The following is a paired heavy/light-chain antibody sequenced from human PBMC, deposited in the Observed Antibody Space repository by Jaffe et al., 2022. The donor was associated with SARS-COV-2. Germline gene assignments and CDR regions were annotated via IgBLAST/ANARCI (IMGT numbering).Light chain of an antibody. Sequence: EIVLTQSPATLSLSPGERATLSCRASQSISTYLGWYQQRPGQAPRLLIYDASNRATGIPARFSGSGSGTDFTLTISSLEPEDFALYYCQQRLKWPLTFGGGTRVEIK. CDR2: DAS. CDR3: QQRLKWPLT. CDR1: QSISTY. V-gene: IGKV3-11*01. J-gene: IGKJ4*01.
Heavy chain of an antibody. D-gene: IGHD3-10*01. V-gene: IGHV3-23*04. J-gene: IGHJ6*03. CDR1: GFSFSRCD. CDR2: IGGGGDRI. CDR3: AARGLYYQYHMDV. Sequence: EVQLVESGGGLVRPGGSLRLSCAASGFSFSRCDMTWVRQAPGKGLEWVSAIGGGGDRINYADSVKGRFTISRDNSKNTLYLQMNSLRAEDTALYFCAARGLYYQYHMDVWGEGITVTVSS.